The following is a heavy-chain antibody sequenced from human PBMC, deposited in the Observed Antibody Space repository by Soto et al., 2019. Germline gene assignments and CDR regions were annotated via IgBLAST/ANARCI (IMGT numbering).Heavy chain of an antibody. D-gene: IGHD6-19*01. J-gene: IGHJ4*02. CDR1: GGTFSSYA. V-gene: IGHV1-69*13. Sequence: VKVSCKASGGTFSSYAISWVRQAPGQGREWMGGIIPIFGTANYAQKFQGRVTITADESTSTAYMELSSLRSEDTAVYYCARVLGSRGWFGGYFDYWGQGTLVTVSS. CDR2: IIPIFGTA. CDR3: ARVLGSRGWFGGYFDY.